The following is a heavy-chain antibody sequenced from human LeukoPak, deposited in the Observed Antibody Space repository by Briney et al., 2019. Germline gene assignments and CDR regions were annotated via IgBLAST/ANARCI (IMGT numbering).Heavy chain of an antibody. CDR3: ARGYSYGRFDY. V-gene: IGHV4-39*07. Sequence: KSSETLSLTCTVSGGSISSSSYYWGWIRQPPGKGLEWIVSIYYSGSTYYNPSLKSRVTISVDTSKNQFSLKLSSVTAADTAVYYCARGYSYGRFDYWGQGTLVTVSS. D-gene: IGHD5-18*01. CDR1: GGSISSSSYY. J-gene: IGHJ4*02. CDR2: IYYSGST.